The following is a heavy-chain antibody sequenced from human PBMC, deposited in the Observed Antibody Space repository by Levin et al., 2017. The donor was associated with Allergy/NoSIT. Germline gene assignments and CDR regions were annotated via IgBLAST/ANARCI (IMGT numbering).Heavy chain of an antibody. CDR2: ISTNSAYI. J-gene: IGHJ4*02. CDR1: GFTFNIYT. Sequence: GASVKVSCAASGFTFNIYTMNWVRQAPGKGLEWISFISTNSAYIFYADSVRGRFTISRDNAERSLFLQMDNLRDDDTAVYYCARGPEVWGQGTPVTVSS. CDR3: ARGPEV. V-gene: IGHV3-21*01.